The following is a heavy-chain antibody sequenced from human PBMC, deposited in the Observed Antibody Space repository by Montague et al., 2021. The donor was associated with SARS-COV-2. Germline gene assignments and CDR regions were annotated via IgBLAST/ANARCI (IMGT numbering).Heavy chain of an antibody. V-gene: IGHV4-39*07. CDR2: IYYRGST. CDR1: GGSISSSTYY. D-gene: IGHD3-10*02. Sequence: SETRSLTCTVSGGSISSSTYYWAWIRQPPGKGLEWIGSIYYRGSTYYNLSLKSRVFISVDTSKKQLSLKLSSVTAADTAVYYCARGLPITRFYYYYGMDVWGQGTTVTVSS. J-gene: IGHJ6*02. CDR3: ARGLPITRFYYYYGMDV.